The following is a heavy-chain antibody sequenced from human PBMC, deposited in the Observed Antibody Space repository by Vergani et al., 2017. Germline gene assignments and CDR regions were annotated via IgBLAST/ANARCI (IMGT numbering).Heavy chain of an antibody. CDR3: ARWRKYGWGSYRVDY. D-gene: IGHD3-16*02. Sequence: QLQLQESGPGLVQPSETLSLTCTVSGGSISSSSYYWGWIRQPPGKGLEWIGSFYYSGSTYYNPSLKSRVTISLDTSKNQFALKLSSVTAADAAVYYCARWRKYGWGSYRVDYWGQGTLVTVSS. V-gene: IGHV4-39*01. CDR2: FYYSGST. J-gene: IGHJ4*02. CDR1: GGSISSSSYY.